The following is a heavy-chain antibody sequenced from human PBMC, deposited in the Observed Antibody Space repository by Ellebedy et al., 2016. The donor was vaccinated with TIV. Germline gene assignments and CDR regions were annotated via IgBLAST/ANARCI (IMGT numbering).Heavy chain of an antibody. D-gene: IGHD3-22*01. J-gene: IGHJ5*02. Sequence: PGGSLRLSCAASGVTFSNYVMSWVRKAPGKGLEWVSTISSGGGATYYADSLKGRFNISRDNSENTLYLQMNSLRAEDTAVYYCAKVGRRYYESSGDPWGQGSLVTVSS. CDR1: GVTFSNYV. V-gene: IGHV3-23*01. CDR3: AKVGRRYYESSGDP. CDR2: ISSGGGAT.